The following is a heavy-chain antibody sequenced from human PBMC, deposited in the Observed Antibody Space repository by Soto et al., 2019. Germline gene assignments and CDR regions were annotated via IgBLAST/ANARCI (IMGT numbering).Heavy chain of an antibody. CDR3: ARGVTAGVDY. CDR1: GYSFTGLD. Sequence: QVQLVQSGAEARVPGASVKVSCKASGYSFTGLDINWVRQTTGQGLEWMGWMEPSSGRTGYAQKFQGRVTMTRDTSINTAYMELSSLTSDDTAFYYCARGVTAGVDYWGQGTLGPVSS. CDR2: MEPSSGRT. D-gene: IGHD1-26*01. V-gene: IGHV1-8*01. J-gene: IGHJ4*02.